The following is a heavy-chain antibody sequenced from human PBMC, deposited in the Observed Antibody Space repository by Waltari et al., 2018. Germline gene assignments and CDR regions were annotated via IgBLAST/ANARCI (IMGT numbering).Heavy chain of an antibody. J-gene: IGHJ3*01. V-gene: IGHV1-69-2*01. CDR3: AAALGGGISASRPFHF. D-gene: IGHD3-10*01. CDR1: GATFTANS. CDR2: LDPEDGQA. Sequence: VQLLQSGAEVTKPGTPVTISCKVSGATFTANSIHWIQQAPGKGRQWMGLLDPEDGQAVYAEKFQGRVTMTADTSIHTAYMELTSLTSEDTAFYYCAAALGGGISASRPFHFWGQGTMITVSS.